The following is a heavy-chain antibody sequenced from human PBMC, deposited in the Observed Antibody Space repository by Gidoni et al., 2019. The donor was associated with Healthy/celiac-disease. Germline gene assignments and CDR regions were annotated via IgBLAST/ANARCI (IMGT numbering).Heavy chain of an antibody. D-gene: IGHD2-2*01. Sequence: EVQLVASGGGLVQPGGALRLSCSGSGFTFGSYAMHCVRQAPGKGLEYVSAISSNGGRTYYADSVKGRFTISRDNSKNTLYLQMSSLRAEATAVYYCVRGVVEMATIRFDYWGQGTLVTVSS. J-gene: IGHJ4*02. CDR3: VRGVVEMATIRFDY. CDR1: GFTFGSYA. CDR2: ISSNGGRT. V-gene: IGHV3-64D*08.